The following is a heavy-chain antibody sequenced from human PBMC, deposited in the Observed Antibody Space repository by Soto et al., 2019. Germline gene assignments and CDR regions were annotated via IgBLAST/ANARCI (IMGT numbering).Heavy chain of an antibody. CDR2: ITDGLTK. CDR3: ARDTSHGVTIGGLDS. V-gene: IGHV3-48*02. D-gene: IGHD3-16*01. Sequence: GGSLSLSCASSGFRFSNYNMNLVRPAPGKGLEWVAHITDGLTKHYADFVQGRFIISRDNAKNSLYLELTDLRDDDTAVYYCARDTSHGVTIGGLDSWGQGTLVTVSA. J-gene: IGHJ4*02. CDR1: GFRFSNYN.